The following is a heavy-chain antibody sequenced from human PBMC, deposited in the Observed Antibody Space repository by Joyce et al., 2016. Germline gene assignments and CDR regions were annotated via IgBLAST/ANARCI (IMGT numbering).Heavy chain of an antibody. CDR3: TTDLTPYKRQIFEWLLD. CDR1: GFTFSDAW. J-gene: IGHJ4*02. CDR2: IKSETDGGTT. D-gene: IGHD3-3*01. Sequence: EVQLVQSGGGLVKPGGSLRLSCAASGFTFSDAWMDWVRQAQGRGLEWVGRIKSETDGGTTHYAAPVKGRFTISRDDSKNTLYLQMNSLKTEDTAVYYCTTDLTPYKRQIFEWLLDWGQGTLVTVSS. V-gene: IGHV3-15*07.